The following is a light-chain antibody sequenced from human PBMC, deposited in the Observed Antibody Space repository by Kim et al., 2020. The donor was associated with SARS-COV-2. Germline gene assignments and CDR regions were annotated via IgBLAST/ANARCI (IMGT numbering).Light chain of an antibody. V-gene: IGKV3-15*01. CDR3: HQYNDWPPGDT. J-gene: IGKJ2*01. CDR1: QSVSNN. Sequence: SPGERVTLSGRASQSVSNNLAWYQHKPGRPPRLVIHGASTRATGIPDRFSGSGSGTDFTLTVGGLQSEDFAVYYCHQYNDWPPGDTFGQGTKLEI. CDR2: GAS.